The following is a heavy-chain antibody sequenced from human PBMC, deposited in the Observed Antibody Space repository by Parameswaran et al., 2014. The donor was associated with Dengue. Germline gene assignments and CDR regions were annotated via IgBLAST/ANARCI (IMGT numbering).Heavy chain of an antibody. CDR2: INPSGGST. CDR3: ARLMQQLVSDY. Sequence: WVRQAPGQGLEWMGIINPSGGSTSYAQKFQGRVTMTRDTSTSTVYMELSSLRSEDTAVYYCARLMQQLVSDYWGQGTLVTVSS. V-gene: IGHV1-46*01. J-gene: IGHJ4*02. D-gene: IGHD6-13*01.